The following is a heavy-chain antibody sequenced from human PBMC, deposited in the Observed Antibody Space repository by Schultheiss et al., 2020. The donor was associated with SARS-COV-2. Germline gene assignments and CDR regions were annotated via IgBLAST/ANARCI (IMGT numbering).Heavy chain of an antibody. D-gene: IGHD2-2*01. V-gene: IGHV4-61*01. CDR2: IYYSGST. CDR3: ARDVIVVVPEDYYYYGMDV. CDR1: GGSVSSGSYY. Sequence: SETLSLTCTVYGGSVSSGSYYWSWIRQPPGKGLEWIGYIYYSGSTNYNPSLKSRVTISVDTSKNQFSLKLSSVTAADTAVYYCARDVIVVVPEDYYYYGMDVWGQGTTVTVSS. J-gene: IGHJ6*02.